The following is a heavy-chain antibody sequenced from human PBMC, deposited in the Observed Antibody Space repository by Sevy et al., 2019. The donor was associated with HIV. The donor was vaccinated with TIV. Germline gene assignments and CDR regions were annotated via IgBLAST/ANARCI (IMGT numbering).Heavy chain of an antibody. CDR1: GFTFSSYE. D-gene: IGHD2-2*01. J-gene: IGHJ3*02. V-gene: IGHV3-48*03. CDR2: FSTSGNTI. Sequence: GGSLRLSCAASGFTFSSYEMNWVRQAPGKGLEWVSYFSTSGNTIYYADSVKGRFTISRDNAKNSLYLQMNSLRAEDTAVYYCTTSLYRSSISCPIWGQGTMVTVSS. CDR3: TTSLYRSSISCPI.